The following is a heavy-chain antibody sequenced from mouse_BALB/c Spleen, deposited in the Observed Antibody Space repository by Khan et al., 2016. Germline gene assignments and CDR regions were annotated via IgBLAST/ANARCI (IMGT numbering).Heavy chain of an antibody. CDR3: SSDYDGFAY. CDR2: IWGDGRT. V-gene: IGHV2-6-7*01. D-gene: IGHD2-12*01. CDR1: GFSLTGYG. Sequence: QVQLKESGPGLVAPSQSLSITCTVSGFSLTGYGVNWVRQPPGKGLEWLGKIWGDGRTDYNSALKSRVSISKDNSKSQVFLKMNSLQTDDTANYXCSSDYDGFAYWGQVTLVIVSA. J-gene: IGHJ3*01.